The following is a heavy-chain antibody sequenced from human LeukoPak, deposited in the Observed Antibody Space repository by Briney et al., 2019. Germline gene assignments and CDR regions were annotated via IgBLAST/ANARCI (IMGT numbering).Heavy chain of an antibody. D-gene: IGHD1-14*01. V-gene: IGHV3-33*01. CDR1: GFTFGGYG. CDR3: TRYNNDHFDY. J-gene: IGHJ4*02. CDR2: IAYDGSRA. Sequence: GGSLRLSCAGSGFTFGGYGMHWFRQTPGKGLEWVAVIAYDGSRALYADSVKGRFTISRDNSKNTMSVQMDDLRAEDTAVYYCTRYNNDHFDYCGQGTLVTVSS.